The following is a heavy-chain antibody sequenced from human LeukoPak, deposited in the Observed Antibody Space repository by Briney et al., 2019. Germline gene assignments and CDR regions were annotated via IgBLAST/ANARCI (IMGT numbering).Heavy chain of an antibody. CDR1: GGSFSGSY. J-gene: IGHJ6*03. CDR3: ARERNYYYYYMDV. CDR2: INHSGST. V-gene: IGHV4-34*01. Sequence: SETLSLTCAVYGGSFSGSYWSWIRQPPGEGLEWIGEINHSGSTNYNPSLKSRVTISVDTSKNQFSLNLSAVTAADTAVYYCARERNYYYYYMDVWGKGTTVAVSS.